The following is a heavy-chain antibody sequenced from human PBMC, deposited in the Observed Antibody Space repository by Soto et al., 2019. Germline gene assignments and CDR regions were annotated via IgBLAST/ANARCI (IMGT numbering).Heavy chain of an antibody. CDR1: GGSIKRYY. D-gene: IGHD2-15*01. CDR3: SFSIVPDFPYWYFDF. Sequence: PSETLSVTCAVSGGSIKRYYWSWIRQPPGKELEWIGYIYYSGTTNYNPSLKSRVTISLGTSKNQFSLKLSSVTAADTAVYFFSFSIVPDFPYWYFDFFRRGPLVTVSS. V-gene: IGHV4-59*01. CDR2: IYYSGTT. J-gene: IGHJ2*01.